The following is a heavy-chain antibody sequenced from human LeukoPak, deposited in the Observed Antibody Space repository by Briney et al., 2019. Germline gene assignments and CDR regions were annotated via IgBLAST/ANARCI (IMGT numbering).Heavy chain of an antibody. Sequence: SETLSLTCTVSGGSISSSSYYWGWLRQSPGKGLEWIGSISYSGSTYYNSSLKSRVTMSVDSSRNQFSLKLSSATAADTAVYYCARESVLRFLEWLLAPFDPWGQGTLVTVSS. V-gene: IGHV4-39*07. D-gene: IGHD3-3*01. J-gene: IGHJ5*02. CDR2: ISYSGST. CDR3: ARESVLRFLEWLLAPFDP. CDR1: GGSISSSSYY.